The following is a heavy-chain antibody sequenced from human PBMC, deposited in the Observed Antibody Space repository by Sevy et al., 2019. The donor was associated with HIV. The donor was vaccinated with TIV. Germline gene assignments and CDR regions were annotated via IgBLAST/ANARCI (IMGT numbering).Heavy chain of an antibody. J-gene: IGHJ4*02. Sequence: GGSLRLSCAASGFTFSSYEMNWVRQAPGKGLEWVSYISNSGTTISYSDSVRGRFSNSRDNARNSLYLQMNSLRAEDTAVYYWARDLPPSATTVAHFDYWGQGTLVTVSS. V-gene: IGHV3-48*03. CDR1: GFTFSSYE. CDR2: ISNSGTTI. D-gene: IGHD4-17*01. CDR3: ARDLPPSATTVAHFDY.